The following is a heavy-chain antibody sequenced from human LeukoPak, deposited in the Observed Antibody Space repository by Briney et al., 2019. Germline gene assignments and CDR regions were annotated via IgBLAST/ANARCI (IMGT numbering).Heavy chain of an antibody. Sequence: PGGSLRLSCAASGFSFSSYSMNWVRQAPGKGLVWVSRINSDGSGTSYADSVKGRFTISRDNAKNTLYLQMNSLRAEDTAVYYCARVQGESYQPLDYWGQGTLVTVSS. CDR3: ARVQGESYQPLDY. J-gene: IGHJ4*02. D-gene: IGHD1-26*01. CDR2: INSDGSGT. CDR1: GFSFSSYS. V-gene: IGHV3-74*01.